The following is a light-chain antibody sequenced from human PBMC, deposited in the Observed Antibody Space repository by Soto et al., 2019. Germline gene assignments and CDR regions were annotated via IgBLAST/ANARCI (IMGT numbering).Light chain of an antibody. V-gene: IGLV2-23*02. CDR3: CSSVGSPNWV. CDR1: CSDVGSCNC. J-gene: IGLJ3*02. Sequence: QSALTQPASVSGSPGQSITISCTGTCSDVGSCNCVSWYQQHPGKAPTLIIYEVNKRPSGVSNRFSGSKSGNTASLTISGLQAEDEADYYCCSSVGSPNWVFGGGTKVTVL. CDR2: EVN.